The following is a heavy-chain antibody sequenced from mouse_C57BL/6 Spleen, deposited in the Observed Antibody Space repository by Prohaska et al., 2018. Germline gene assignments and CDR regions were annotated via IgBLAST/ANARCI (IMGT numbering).Heavy chain of an antibody. CDR3: TTEAAQATFAY. CDR2: IDPENGDT. J-gene: IGHJ3*01. Sequence: PEQGLEWIGWIDPENGDTEYASKFQGKATITADTSSNTAYRQLSSLTSEDTAVYYCTTEAAQATFAYWGQGTLVTVSA. V-gene: IGHV14-4*01. D-gene: IGHD3-2*02.